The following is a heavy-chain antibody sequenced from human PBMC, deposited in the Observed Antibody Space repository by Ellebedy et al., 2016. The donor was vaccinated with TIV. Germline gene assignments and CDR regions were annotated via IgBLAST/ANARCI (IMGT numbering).Heavy chain of an antibody. CDR3: ASIPRGYQLLWGDY. V-gene: IGHV3-7*03. D-gene: IGHD2-2*01. J-gene: IGHJ4*02. CDR2: IKQDGSEK. Sequence: GESLKISCAASGFTFSSYWMSWVRQAPGKGLEWVANIKQDGSEKYYVDSVKGRFTISRDNAKNSLYLQMNSLRAEDTAVYYCASIPRGYQLLWGDYWGQGTLVTVSS. CDR1: GFTFSSYW.